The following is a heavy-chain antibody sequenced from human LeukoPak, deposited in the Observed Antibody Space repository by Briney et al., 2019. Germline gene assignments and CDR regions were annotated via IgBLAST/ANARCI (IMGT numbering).Heavy chain of an antibody. CDR3: AKSTSTGWLVGFDS. V-gene: IGHV3-9*01. CDR2: ISWNSGSI. J-gene: IGHJ4*02. Sequence: PGGSLRLSCTASGFTFDDYAMHWVRQAPGKGLEWVSGISWNSGSIGYADSVKGRFTISRDNAKNSLYLQMNSLRVEETAFYYCAKSTSTGWLVGFDSWGQGALVTVSS. D-gene: IGHD6-19*01. CDR1: GFTFDDYA.